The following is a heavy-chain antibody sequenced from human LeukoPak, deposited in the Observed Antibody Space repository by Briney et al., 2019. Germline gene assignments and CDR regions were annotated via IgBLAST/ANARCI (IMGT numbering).Heavy chain of an antibody. CDR2: INPNSGDT. Sequence: ASVKVSCKASGYTFTAYYMHWVRQAPGQGLEWMGWINPNSGDTNYAQKFHGRVTMTRDTSISTAYMELSRLRFDDTAVYYCARDYPYYFDYWGQGTLVTVSS. CDR3: ARDYPYYFDY. CDR1: GYTFTAYY. J-gene: IGHJ4*02. V-gene: IGHV1-2*02.